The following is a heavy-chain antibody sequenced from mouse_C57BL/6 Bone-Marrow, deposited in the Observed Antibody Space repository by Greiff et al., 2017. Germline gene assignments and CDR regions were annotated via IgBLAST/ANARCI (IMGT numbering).Heavy chain of an antibody. CDR2: IYPRSGNT. CDR3: ASFYYDYEGWYFDV. J-gene: IGHJ1*03. V-gene: IGHV1-81*01. D-gene: IGHD2-4*01. CDR1: GYTFTSYG. Sequence: VKLMESGAELARPGASVKLSCKASGYTFTSYGISWVKQRTGQGLEWIGEIYPRSGNTYYNEKFKGKATLTADKSSSTAYMELRSLTSEDSAVYFCASFYYDYEGWYFDVWGTGTTVTVSS.